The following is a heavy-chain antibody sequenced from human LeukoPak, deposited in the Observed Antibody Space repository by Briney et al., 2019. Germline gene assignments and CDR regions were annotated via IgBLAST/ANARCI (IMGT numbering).Heavy chain of an antibody. J-gene: IGHJ4*02. CDR2: IWYDGSNK. CDR1: GFTFSSYG. Sequence: GGSLRLSCAASGFTFSSYGMHWVRQAPGKGLEWVAVIWYDGSNKYYADSVKGRFTISRDNSKSTLYLQMNSLRAEDTAVYYCAREGPIVVYAIGGDHFDYWGQGTLVTVSS. CDR3: AREGPIVVYAIGGDHFDY. V-gene: IGHV3-33*01. D-gene: IGHD2-8*02.